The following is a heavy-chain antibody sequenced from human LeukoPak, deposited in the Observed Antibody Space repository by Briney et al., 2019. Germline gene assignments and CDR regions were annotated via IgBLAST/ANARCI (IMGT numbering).Heavy chain of an antibody. Sequence: GGSLRLSCADSGLTFGTSAMHWARQAPGKGLDWVAVVSFDGSNEKYAASVRGRFTISRDNSKKMLYLQMNSLSREDTAVYYCVRGVGYTLLSWGQGTLVTVSS. CDR3: VRGVGYTLLS. J-gene: IGHJ5*02. CDR1: GLTFGTSA. D-gene: IGHD1-1*01. V-gene: IGHV3-30-3*01. CDR2: VSFDGSNE.